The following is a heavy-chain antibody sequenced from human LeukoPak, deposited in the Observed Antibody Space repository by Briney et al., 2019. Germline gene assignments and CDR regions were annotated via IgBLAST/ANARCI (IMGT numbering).Heavy chain of an antibody. Sequence: GGSLRLSCAASGFTFGSYWMHWVRQAPGKGLVWVSRISTDGSSTNYADSVKGRFTISRDNAKNTLYLQMSSLRAEDTAVYYCARRLAGSRGFYYFDFWGQGTLV. J-gene: IGHJ4*02. D-gene: IGHD6-19*01. CDR2: ISTDGSST. CDR3: ARRLAGSRGFYYFDF. CDR1: GFTFGSYW. V-gene: IGHV3-74*01.